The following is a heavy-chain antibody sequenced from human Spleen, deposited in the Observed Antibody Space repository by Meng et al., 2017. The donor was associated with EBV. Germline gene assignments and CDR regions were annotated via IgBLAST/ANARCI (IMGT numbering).Heavy chain of an antibody. J-gene: IGHJ4*02. V-gene: IGHV4-34*01. Sequence: QVQVAQWGAGLLKPSETLALTCAVHGASIGGDYWSWIRQPPGKGLEWLGEINHSGKANYNPSLKSRVTISVDTSNNQLSLKLSSLTAADTAVYYCVRGGYYSPCDYWGQGTLVTVSS. D-gene: IGHD2/OR15-2a*01. CDR3: VRGGYYSPCDY. CDR1: GASIGGDY. CDR2: INHSGKA.